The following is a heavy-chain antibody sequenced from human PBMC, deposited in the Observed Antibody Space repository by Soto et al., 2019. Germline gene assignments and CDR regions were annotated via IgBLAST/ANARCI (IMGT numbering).Heavy chain of an antibody. Sequence: GVSLGLSFATSGFTFSTSSMNWVRQAPGKGLEWVSVITGSGGGTNYADSVKGRFTISRDNSKNTLYLQMNSLRAEDTAVYFCATETVPGTCDYWAQGTLVTVSS. CDR2: ITGSGGGT. CDR3: ATETVPGTCDY. V-gene: IGHV3-23*01. D-gene: IGHD1-7*01. CDR1: GFTFSTSS. J-gene: IGHJ4*02.